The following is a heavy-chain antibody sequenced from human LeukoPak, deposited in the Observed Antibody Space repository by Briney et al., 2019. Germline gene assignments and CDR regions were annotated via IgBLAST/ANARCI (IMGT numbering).Heavy chain of an antibody. CDR1: GASFSSGDQY. Sequence: SETLSLTCTVSGASFSSGDQYWNWIRQSPGKGLEWIGSIHPSGRLNNNPSLESRVTISIDTSKNQFSLNLNSVTAADTAVYFCSRGLDSRKLGYWGQGTLVTVPS. J-gene: IGHJ4*02. CDR2: IHPSGRL. D-gene: IGHD3-22*01. V-gene: IGHV4-31*03. CDR3: SRGLDSRKLGY.